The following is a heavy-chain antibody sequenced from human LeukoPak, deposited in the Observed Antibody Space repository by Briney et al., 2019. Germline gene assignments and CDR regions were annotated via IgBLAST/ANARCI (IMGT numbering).Heavy chain of an antibody. CDR2: INHSGST. CDR3: ARCRVWGSYHTLYYVDY. Sequence: SETLSLTCAAYGGSFSGYYWSWIRQPPGKGLEWIGEINHSGSTNYNPSLKSRVTISVDTSKNQFSLKLSSVTAADTAVYYCARCRVWGSYHTLYYVDYWGQGTLVTVSS. V-gene: IGHV4-34*01. D-gene: IGHD3-16*02. CDR1: GGSFSGYY. J-gene: IGHJ4*02.